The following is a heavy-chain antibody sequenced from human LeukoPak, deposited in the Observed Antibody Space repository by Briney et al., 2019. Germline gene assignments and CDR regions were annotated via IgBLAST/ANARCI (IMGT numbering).Heavy chain of an antibody. V-gene: IGHV4-59*01. D-gene: IGHD6-13*01. CDR3: ARDVGIAAAGYYYYYGMDV. CDR2: IYYSGST. CDR1: GGSISSNY. J-gene: IGHJ6*02. Sequence: SETLSLTCAVSGGSISSNYWSWIRQPPGKRLEWIGYIYYSGSTNYNPSLKSRVTISVDTSKNQFSLKLSSVTAADTAVYYCARDVGIAAAGYYYYYGMDVWGQGTTVTVSS.